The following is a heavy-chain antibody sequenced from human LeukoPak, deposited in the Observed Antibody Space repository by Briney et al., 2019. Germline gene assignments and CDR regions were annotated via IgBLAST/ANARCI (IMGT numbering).Heavy chain of an antibody. CDR1: KFTFSNYG. V-gene: IGHV3-74*01. J-gene: IGHJ4*02. CDR3: AKEGGSWQFDH. D-gene: IGHD3-10*01. CDR2: IAGDGSST. Sequence: TGRSLRLSCTASKFTFSNYGMQWVRQAPGKGLVWVSRIAGDGSSTTYADSVKGRFTISRDNSKNTLYLQMNSLRAEDTAVYYCAKEGGSWQFDHWGQGTLVTVSS.